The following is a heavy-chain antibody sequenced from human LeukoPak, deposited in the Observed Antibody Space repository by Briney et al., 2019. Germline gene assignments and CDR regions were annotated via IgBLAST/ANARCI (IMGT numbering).Heavy chain of an antibody. CDR3: ATYSSLNAREFQH. CDR2: IKYDGSEK. CDR1: GFTFGNYW. D-gene: IGHD3-22*01. V-gene: IGHV3-7*01. J-gene: IGHJ1*01. Sequence: GGSLRLSCEASGFTFGNYWMSWVRQAPGKGLEWVANIKYDGSEKYYVDSVKGRFTISRDNGKNSLYVQMNSLSVEDTAVYYCATYSSLNAREFQHWGQGTLVTVSS.